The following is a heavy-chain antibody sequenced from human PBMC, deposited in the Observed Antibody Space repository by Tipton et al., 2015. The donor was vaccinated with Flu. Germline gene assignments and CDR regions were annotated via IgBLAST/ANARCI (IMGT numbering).Heavy chain of an antibody. J-gene: IGHJ6*02. CDR1: GDSVSSNSAA. V-gene: IGHV6-1*01. Sequence: GLVKPSQTLSLTCAISGDSVSSNSAAWNWIRQSPLRGLEWLGRTYYRSKWYNDYAVSVKSRITINPDTSKNQFSLQLNSVTPEDTAVYYCARGTGYCSSTSCFHGMDVWGQGTTVTVSS. CDR2: TYYRSKWYN. D-gene: IGHD2-2*01. CDR3: ARGTGYCSSTSCFHGMDV.